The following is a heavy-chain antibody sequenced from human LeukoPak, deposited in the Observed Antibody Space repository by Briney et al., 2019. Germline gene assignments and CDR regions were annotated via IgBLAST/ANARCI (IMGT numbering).Heavy chain of an antibody. V-gene: IGHV3-72*01. J-gene: IGHJ6*03. CDR2: TRSKARRYTT. CDR3: ARVTEVPAATDPSIRYYYYMDV. D-gene: IGHD2-2*01. CDR1: GVTLSDHH. Sequence: GGALRLSCAASGVTLSDHHMDWVRQAPGKGLEWVGRTRSKARRYTTEFDAPVKGRFAIARDDSKNSMYLQMNNLKTEDTAVYYCARVTEVPAATDPSIRYYYYMDVWGKGTTVTVSS.